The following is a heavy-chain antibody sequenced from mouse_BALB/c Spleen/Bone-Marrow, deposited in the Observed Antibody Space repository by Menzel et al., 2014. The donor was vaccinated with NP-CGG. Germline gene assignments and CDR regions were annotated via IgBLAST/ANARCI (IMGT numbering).Heavy chain of an antibody. J-gene: IGHJ3*01. CDR1: GYTFTSYW. CDR3: ARDDYAY. V-gene: IGHV1-7*01. CDR2: IYPSTGHT. D-gene: IGHD2-4*01. Sequence: VQLQQSGAELAKPGTSVKMSCKASGYTFTSYWMHWVKQRPGQGLEWIGYIYPSTGHTEHNQKFKDKAIMTADKSSSTAYMQLSSLTSEDSAVYYCARDDYAYWGQGTLVTVSA.